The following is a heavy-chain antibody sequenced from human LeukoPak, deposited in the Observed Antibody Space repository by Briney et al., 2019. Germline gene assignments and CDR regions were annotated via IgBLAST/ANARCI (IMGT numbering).Heavy chain of an antibody. V-gene: IGHV4-39*01. J-gene: IGHJ4*02. Sequence: SETLSLTCTVSGGSISSSSYYWGWIRQPPGKGLEWIGSIYYSGSTYYNPSLKSRVTISVDTSKNQFSLKLSSVTAADTAVYYCARHWSIGGPGGYYFDYWGQGTLVTVSS. CDR1: GGSISSSSYY. CDR3: ARHWSIGGPGGYYFDY. D-gene: IGHD3-16*01. CDR2: IYYSGST.